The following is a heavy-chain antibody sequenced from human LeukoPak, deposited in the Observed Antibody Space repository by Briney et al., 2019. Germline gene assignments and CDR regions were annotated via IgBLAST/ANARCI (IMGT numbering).Heavy chain of an antibody. CDR1: GYTFTDYY. D-gene: IGHD5-24*01. J-gene: IGHJ4*02. CDR2: INPNSGGT. Sequence: GASVTVSCKASGYTFTDYYFHWVRQAPGQGLEWMGWINPNSGGTNYAQKFQGRVTMTRDTSISTAYMELSSLTSDDTAVYYCARNRYGFNFGYWAQRTVVTVSS. V-gene: IGHV1-2*02. CDR3: ARNRYGFNFGY.